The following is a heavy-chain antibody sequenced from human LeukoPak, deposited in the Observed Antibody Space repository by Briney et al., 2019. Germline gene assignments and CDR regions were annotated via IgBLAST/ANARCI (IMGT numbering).Heavy chain of an antibody. CDR3: ARHPFGYCSGTSCPYHFDY. V-gene: IGHV3-23*01. CDR2: ISGSSSST. D-gene: IGHD2-2*01. Sequence: PGGSLRLSCVGSGFTFSSYAMSWVRQIPGKGLEWVSAISGSSSSTYYANSVKGRFTISRDSSKNTLHLQISSLRAEDTAVYYCARHPFGYCSGTSCPYHFDYWGQGTLVTVSS. CDR1: GFTFSSYA. J-gene: IGHJ4*02.